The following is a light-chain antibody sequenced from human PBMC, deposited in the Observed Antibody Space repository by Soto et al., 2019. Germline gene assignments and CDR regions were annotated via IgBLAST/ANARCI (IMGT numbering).Light chain of an antibody. Sequence: EIVLTQSPAILSLSPGERATLSCRASQSFSDYLAWYQQKPGQAPRLLIYAASNRATGVPARFSGSGSGTDFTLTISSLEPEDFAVYYCQQGNNWPWTFGQGTKVDIK. CDR3: QQGNNWPWT. CDR2: AAS. CDR1: QSFSDY. J-gene: IGKJ1*01. V-gene: IGKV3-11*01.